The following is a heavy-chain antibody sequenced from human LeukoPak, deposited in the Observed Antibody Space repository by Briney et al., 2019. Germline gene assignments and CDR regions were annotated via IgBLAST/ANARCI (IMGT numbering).Heavy chain of an antibody. V-gene: IGHV3-7*01. J-gene: IGHJ6*02. CDR3: ARDRATLRV. CDR2: IKQDGSEK. CDR1: GFTFNGYW. Sequence: GGSLRLSCAASGFTFNGYWMSWVRQAPGKGLEWVANIKQDGSEKYYVDSLKGRFTISRDNAKNSLYLQMNSLRAEDTAVYYCARDRATLRVWGQGTTVIVSS.